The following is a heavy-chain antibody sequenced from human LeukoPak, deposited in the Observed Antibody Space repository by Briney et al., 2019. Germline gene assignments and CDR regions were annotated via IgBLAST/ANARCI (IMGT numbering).Heavy chain of an antibody. CDR1: GFTFSSYG. Sequence: PGGSLRLSCAASGFTFSSYGMHWVRQAPGKGLEWVAVIWYDGSNKYYADSVKGRFTISRDNSKNTLYLQMNSLRAEDTAVYYCARVVAVAGNIGAFDIWGQGTMVTVSS. CDR3: ARVVAVAGNIGAFDI. CDR2: IWYDGSNK. D-gene: IGHD6-19*01. V-gene: IGHV3-33*01. J-gene: IGHJ3*02.